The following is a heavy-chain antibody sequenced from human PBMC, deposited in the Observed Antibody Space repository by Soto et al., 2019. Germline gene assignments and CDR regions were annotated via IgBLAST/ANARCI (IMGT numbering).Heavy chain of an antibody. D-gene: IGHD5-12*01. Sequence: EVQLVESGGGLVQPGGSLRLSCAASGFTVSSNYMSWVRQAPGKGLEWVSVIYSGGSTYYADSVKGRFTSSRHNSKNTLYFQMNSLGAEDTAVYYCAATRLGYWGQGTLVTVSS. CDR2: IYSGGST. CDR3: AATRLGY. V-gene: IGHV3-53*04. CDR1: GFTVSSNY. J-gene: IGHJ4*02.